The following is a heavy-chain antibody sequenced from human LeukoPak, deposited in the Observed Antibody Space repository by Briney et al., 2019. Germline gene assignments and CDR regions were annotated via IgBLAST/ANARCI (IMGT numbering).Heavy chain of an antibody. Sequence: GGSLRLSCAASGFTVSSNYMSWVRQAPGKGLEWVSVIYSGGSTYYADSVKGRFTISRDNSKNTLYLQMNSLRAEDTAVYYCARLQQLVPWYFDLWGRGTLVTVSS. D-gene: IGHD6-13*01. CDR1: GFTVSSNY. V-gene: IGHV3-66*02. CDR3: ARLQQLVPWYFDL. J-gene: IGHJ2*01. CDR2: IYSGGST.